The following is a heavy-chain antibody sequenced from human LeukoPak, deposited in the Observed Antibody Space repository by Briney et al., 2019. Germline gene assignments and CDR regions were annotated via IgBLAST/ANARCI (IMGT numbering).Heavy chain of an antibody. D-gene: IGHD1-26*01. CDR1: GFTFSSFA. Sequence: GGSLRLSCAASGFTFSSFAMNWVRQAPGKGLEWVAVISYDGSNKYYADSVKGRSTISRDNAKNSLYLQMNSLRAEDTAVYYCARDKIEGATNFDYWGQGTLVTVSS. J-gene: IGHJ4*02. CDR3: ARDKIEGATNFDY. V-gene: IGHV3-30-3*01. CDR2: ISYDGSNK.